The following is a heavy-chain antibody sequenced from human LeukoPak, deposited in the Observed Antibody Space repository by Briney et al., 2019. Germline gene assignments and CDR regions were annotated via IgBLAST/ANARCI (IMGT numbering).Heavy chain of an antibody. CDR3: ARGAEYYYDSSGYFPFDY. Sequence: GGSLRLSCAASGFTFSSYSMNWVRQAPGKGLEWVSSISSSSSYIYYADSVKGRFTISRDNAKNSLYLQMNSLRAEDTAVYYCARGAEYYYDSSGYFPFDYWGQGTLVTVSS. V-gene: IGHV3-21*01. CDR2: ISSSSSYI. CDR1: GFTFSSYS. D-gene: IGHD3-22*01. J-gene: IGHJ4*02.